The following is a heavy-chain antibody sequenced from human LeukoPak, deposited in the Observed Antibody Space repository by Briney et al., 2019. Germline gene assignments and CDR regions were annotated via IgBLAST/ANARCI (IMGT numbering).Heavy chain of an antibody. V-gene: IGHV3-11*01. CDR2: ISSSGSTI. CDR1: GFTFSDYY. J-gene: IGHJ6*02. CDR3: ARDRSMYYDILTGYITKDCGMDV. D-gene: IGHD3-9*01. Sequence: GGSLRLSCAASGFTFSDYYMSWIRQAPGKGLEWVSYISSSGSTIYYADSVKGRFTISRDNAKNSLYLQMNSLRAEDTAVYYCARDRSMYYDILTGYITKDCGMDVWGQGTTVTVSS.